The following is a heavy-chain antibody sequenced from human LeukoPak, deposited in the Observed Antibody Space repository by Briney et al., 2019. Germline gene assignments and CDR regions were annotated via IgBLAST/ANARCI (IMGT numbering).Heavy chain of an antibody. CDR2: IYYSGST. D-gene: IGHD1-26*01. CDR3: ARIVGSVDY. V-gene: IGHV4-39*07. CDR1: GGSISSSSYY. J-gene: IGHJ4*02. Sequence: SETLSLTCTVSGGSISSSSYYWGWIRQPPGKGLEWIGSIYYSGSTYYNPSLKSRVTTSVDTSKNQFSLKLSSVTAADTAVYYCARIVGSVDYWGQGTLVTVSS.